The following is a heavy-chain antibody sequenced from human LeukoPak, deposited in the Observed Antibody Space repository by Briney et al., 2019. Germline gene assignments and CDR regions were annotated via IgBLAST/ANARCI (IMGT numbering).Heavy chain of an antibody. CDR2: IIPIFGTA. CDR1: GGTFSSYD. D-gene: IGHD3-10*01. V-gene: IGHV1-69*13. Sequence: ASVKVSCKATGGTFSSYDISWVRQAPGQGLEWMGGIIPIFGTANYAQKFQGRVTITADESTSTAYMELSSLRSEDTAVYYCARDLSGLPFDPWGQGTLVTVSS. J-gene: IGHJ5*02. CDR3: ARDLSGLPFDP.